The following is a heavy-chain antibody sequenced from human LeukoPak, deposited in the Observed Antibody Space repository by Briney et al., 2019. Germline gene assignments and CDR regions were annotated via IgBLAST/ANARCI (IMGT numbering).Heavy chain of an antibody. CDR3: ARGFYSGSWPFDY. CDR1: GGTFSSYA. CDR2: IIPIFGTA. J-gene: IGHJ4*02. D-gene: IGHD1-26*01. V-gene: IGHV1-69*13. Sequence: ASVKVSCKASGGTFSSYAISWVRQAPGQGLEWMGGIIPIFGTANYAQKFQGRVTITADESSSTAYMELSSLRSEDTAVYYCARGFYSGSWPFDYWGQGTLVTVSS.